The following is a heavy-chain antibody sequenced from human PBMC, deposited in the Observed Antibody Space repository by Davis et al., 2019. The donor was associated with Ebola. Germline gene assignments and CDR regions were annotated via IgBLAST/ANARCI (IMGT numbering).Heavy chain of an antibody. CDR2: ISGSGGST. J-gene: IGHJ6*02. Sequence: GESPKISCAASGFTFSSYAMSWVRQAPGKGLEWVSAISGSGGSTYYADSVKGRFTISRDNSKNTLYLQMNSLRAEDTAVYYCARDIWSGYYRVIYYYYYGMDVWGQGTTVTVSS. CDR1: GFTFSSYA. V-gene: IGHV3-23*01. CDR3: ARDIWSGYYRVIYYYYYGMDV. D-gene: IGHD3-3*01.